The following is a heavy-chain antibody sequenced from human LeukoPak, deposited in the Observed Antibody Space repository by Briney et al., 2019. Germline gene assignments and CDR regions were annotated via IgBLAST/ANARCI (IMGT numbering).Heavy chain of an antibody. CDR1: GFTFDDYG. CDR3: ARAESSSGYDYYYYYYMDV. Sequence: GGSLRLSCAASGFTFDDYGMSWVRQAPGKGLEWVSGINWNGGSTGYADSVKGRFTISRDNAKNSLYLQMNSLRAEDTALYYCARAESSSGYDYYYYYYMDVWGKGTTVTVSS. CDR2: INWNGGST. J-gene: IGHJ6*03. V-gene: IGHV3-20*04. D-gene: IGHD3-22*01.